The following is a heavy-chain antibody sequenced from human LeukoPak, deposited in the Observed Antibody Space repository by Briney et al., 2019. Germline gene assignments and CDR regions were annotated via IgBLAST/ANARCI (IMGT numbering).Heavy chain of an antibody. CDR3: ARGRSGSYLGLDYGMDV. CDR1: GGSFSGYY. Sequence: SETLSLTCAVYGGSFSGYYWSWVRQPPGKGLEWIGEINHSGSTNYNPSLKSRVTISVDTSKNQFSLKLSSVTAADTAVYYCARGRSGSYLGLDYGMDVWGQGTTVTVSS. J-gene: IGHJ6*02. D-gene: IGHD3-10*01. V-gene: IGHV4-34*01. CDR2: INHSGST.